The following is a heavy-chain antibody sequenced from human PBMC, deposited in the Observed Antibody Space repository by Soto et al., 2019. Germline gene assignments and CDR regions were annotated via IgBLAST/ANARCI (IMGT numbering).Heavy chain of an antibody. Sequence: SETVALTCAVSGGSISSSNYYWGWIRQPPGKGLEWIGYVFSSGYSETTHYNPSLKSRVAISVDTSKNQFSLKLNSVTAAGTAVYYCASRNGRASDVDPCGQGTLVTVPS. CDR3: ASRNGRASDVDP. D-gene: IGHD2-21*01. CDR2: VFSSGYSETT. J-gene: IGHJ5*02. V-gene: IGHV4-39*01. CDR1: GGSISSSNYY.